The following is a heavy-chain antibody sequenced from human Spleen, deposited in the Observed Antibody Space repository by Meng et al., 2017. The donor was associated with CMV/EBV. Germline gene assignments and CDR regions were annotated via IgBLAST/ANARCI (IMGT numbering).Heavy chain of an antibody. CDR1: GFTFSSYA. D-gene: IGHD2/OR15-2a*01. V-gene: IGHV3-23*01. J-gene: IGHJ6*02. CDR3: AKDITRSTTYYYYYGMDV. Sequence: GGSLRLSCAASGFTFSSYAMSWVRQAPGKGLEWVSAISGSGGSTYYADSVKGRFTISRDNSKNTLYLQMNSLRAEDTAVYYCAKDITRSTTYYYYYGMDVWGQGTTVTVSS. CDR2: ISGSGGST.